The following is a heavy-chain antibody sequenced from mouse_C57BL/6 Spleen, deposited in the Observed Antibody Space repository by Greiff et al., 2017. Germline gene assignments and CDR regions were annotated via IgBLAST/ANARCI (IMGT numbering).Heavy chain of an antibody. CDR1: GYTFTDHT. D-gene: IGHD1-1*01. CDR3: ARKPYCGGGCWYFGG. Sequence: LQQSDAELVKPGASVKISCKASGYTFTDHTIHWMKQRPEQGLEWIGYIYPRDGSTKYNEKFKGKATLTADKSSSTAYLQLSSLTSEDSAVYFCARKPYCGGGCWYFGGWGTGTTVTVSS. J-gene: IGHJ1*03. V-gene: IGHV1-78*01. CDR2: IYPRDGST.